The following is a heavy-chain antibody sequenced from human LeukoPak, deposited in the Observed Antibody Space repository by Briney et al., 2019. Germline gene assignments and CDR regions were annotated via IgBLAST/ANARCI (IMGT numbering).Heavy chain of an antibody. J-gene: IGHJ4*02. CDR1: GGSISSYY. CDR3: VRGPRDYYFDY. Sequence: PSETLSLTCTVSGGSISSYYWSWIRQPAGKGLEWIGRIYTSGSTNYNPSLKSRVTMSVDTSKNQFSPKLSSVTSADTAVDYCVRGPRDYYFDYWGQGTLVTVSS. CDR2: IYTSGST. V-gene: IGHV4-4*07.